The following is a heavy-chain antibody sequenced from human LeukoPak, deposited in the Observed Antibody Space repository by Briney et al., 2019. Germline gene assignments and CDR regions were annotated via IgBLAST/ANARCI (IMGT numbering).Heavy chain of an antibody. V-gene: IGHV4-31*03. D-gene: IGHD6-6*01. Sequence: SKTLSLTCTVSGGSISSGGYYWSWIRQHPGKGLEWIGYIYYSGSTYYNPSLKSRVTISVDTSKNQFSLKLSSATAADTAVYYCAGSIAARVVLDYWGQGTLVTVSS. CDR2: IYYSGST. CDR3: AGSIAARVVLDY. J-gene: IGHJ4*02. CDR1: GGSISSGGYY.